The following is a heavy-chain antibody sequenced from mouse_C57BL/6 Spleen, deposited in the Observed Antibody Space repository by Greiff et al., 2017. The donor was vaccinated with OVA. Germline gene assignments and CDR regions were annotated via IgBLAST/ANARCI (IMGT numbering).Heavy chain of an antibody. Sequence: VQLQQPGAELVMPGASVKLSCKASGYTFTSYWMHWVKQRPGQGLEWIGEIDPSDSYTNYNQKFKGKSTLTVDKSSSTAYMQLSSLTSEDSAVYYCAREGTGRGFAYWGQGTLVTVSA. D-gene: IGHD4-1*01. CDR3: AREGTGRGFAY. J-gene: IGHJ3*01. CDR1: GYTFTSYW. V-gene: IGHV1-69*01. CDR2: IDPSDSYT.